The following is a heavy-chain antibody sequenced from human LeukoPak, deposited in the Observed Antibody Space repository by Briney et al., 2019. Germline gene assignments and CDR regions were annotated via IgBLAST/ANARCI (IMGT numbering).Heavy chain of an antibody. D-gene: IGHD3-9*01. CDR1: GFTFSSYW. V-gene: IGHV4-59*01. CDR2: IYYSGNT. Sequence: GSLRLSCAASGFTFSSYWMSWVRQPPGKGLEWIGNIYYSGNTYYNPSLKSRVTISVDTSKNQFSLKLSSVSAADTAVYYCARSKRDVRYFDILTDYPKYYFDYWGQGTLVTVSS. J-gene: IGHJ4*02. CDR3: ARSKRDVRYFDILTDYPKYYFDY.